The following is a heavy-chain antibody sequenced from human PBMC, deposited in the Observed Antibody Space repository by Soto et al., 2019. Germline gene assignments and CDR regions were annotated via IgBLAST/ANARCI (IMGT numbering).Heavy chain of an antibody. CDR1: GYSFTSYW. V-gene: IGHV5-10-1*01. CDR3: ATDFGVVIRRYYYGMDV. J-gene: IGHJ6*02. Sequence: GESLKISCKGSGYSFTSYWISWVRQMPGKGLEWMGRIDPSDSYTNYSPSFQGHVTISADKSISTAYLQWSSLKASETAMYYCATDFGVVIRRYYYGMDVWGQGTTVTVSS. D-gene: IGHD3-3*01. CDR2: IDPSDSYT.